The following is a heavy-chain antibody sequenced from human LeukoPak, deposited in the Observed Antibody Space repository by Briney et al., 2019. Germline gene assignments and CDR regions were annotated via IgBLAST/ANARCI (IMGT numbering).Heavy chain of an antibody. V-gene: IGHV4-59*01. Sequence: SETLSLTCTVSGGSISSYYWSWIRQPPGKGLEWIGYIYYSGSTNYNPSLKSRVTISVDTSKNQFSLKLSPVTAADTAVYYCARDNYYYYMDVWGKGTTVTVSS. CDR2: IYYSGST. J-gene: IGHJ6*03. CDR1: GGSISSYY. CDR3: ARDNYYYYMDV.